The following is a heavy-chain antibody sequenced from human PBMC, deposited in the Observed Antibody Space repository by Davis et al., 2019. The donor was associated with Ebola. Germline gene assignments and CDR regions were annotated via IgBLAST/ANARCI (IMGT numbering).Heavy chain of an antibody. V-gene: IGHV3-48*02. CDR2: ISDDSSST. Sequence: GGSLRLSCAAPGFTFSGYAMSWVRQAPGKGLEWVSHISDDSSSTYYADSVKGRFTISRDNAKNSLYLQLNTSRDEDTAVYFCVSAGWDHWGQGTLVTVSS. J-gene: IGHJ4*02. D-gene: IGHD2-15*01. CDR3: VSAGWDH. CDR1: GFTFSGYA.